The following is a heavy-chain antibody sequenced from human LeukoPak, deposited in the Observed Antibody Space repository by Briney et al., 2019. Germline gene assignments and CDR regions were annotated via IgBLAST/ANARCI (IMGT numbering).Heavy chain of an antibody. Sequence: GGSLRLSCEASGFTFSAYAMTWVRQAPGKGLEWVANIKQDGTETYYVDSVKGRFTISRDNAKDLLYLQMNSLRVEDTAVYYCARDSRSVVAAIRLSWFDPWGQGTLVTVSS. CDR1: GFTFSAYA. D-gene: IGHD2-21*02. V-gene: IGHV3-7*01. J-gene: IGHJ5*02. CDR3: ARDSRSVVAAIRLSWFDP. CDR2: IKQDGTET.